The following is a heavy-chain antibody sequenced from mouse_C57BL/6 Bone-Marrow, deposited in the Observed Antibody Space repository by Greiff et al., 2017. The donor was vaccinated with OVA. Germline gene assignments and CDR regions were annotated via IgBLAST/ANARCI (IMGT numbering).Heavy chain of an antibody. V-gene: IGHV1-59*01. Sequence: VQLQQSGAELVRPGTSVKLSCKASGYTFTSYWMHWVKQRPGQGLEWIGVIDPSDSYTNYNQKFTGKATLTVDTSYRTAYMQLSSLTSEDSAVYYCARGGYRFAYWGQGTLVTVSA. CDR3: ARGGYRFAY. CDR2: IDPSDSYT. CDR1: GYTFTSYW. J-gene: IGHJ3*01. D-gene: IGHD2-2*01.